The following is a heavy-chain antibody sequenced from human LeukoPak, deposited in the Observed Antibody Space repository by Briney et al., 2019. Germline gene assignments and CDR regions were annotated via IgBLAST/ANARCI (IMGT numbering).Heavy chain of an antibody. CDR3: ARVGSSWYNQH. CDR2: IWYDGSNK. V-gene: IGHV3-33*01. CDR1: GFTFSSYG. Sequence: PGRSLRLSCAASGFTFSSYGVHWVRQAPGKGLEWVAVIWYDGSNKYYADSVKGRFTISRDNSKNTLYLQMNSLRAEDTAVYYCARVGSSWYNQHWGQGTLVTVSS. J-gene: IGHJ1*01. D-gene: IGHD6-13*01.